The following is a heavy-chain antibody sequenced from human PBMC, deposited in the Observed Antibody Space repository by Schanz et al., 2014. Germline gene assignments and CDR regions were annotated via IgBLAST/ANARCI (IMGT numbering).Heavy chain of an antibody. CDR1: GFTFSSYA. CDR3: ARVKYCTITRCYRTETEGIYYMDV. J-gene: IGHJ6*03. D-gene: IGHD2-2*01. CDR2: LTGSGGGT. V-gene: IGHV3-23*04. Sequence: EVQLAESGGGLVQPGGSLRLSCAASGFTFSSYAMSWVRQAPGKGPEWVSSLTGSGGGTYYADSVRGRFAISRDNSKNTLYLQMKSLRAEDTAVYYCARVKYCTITRCYRTETEGIYYMDVWGKGTTVTVSS.